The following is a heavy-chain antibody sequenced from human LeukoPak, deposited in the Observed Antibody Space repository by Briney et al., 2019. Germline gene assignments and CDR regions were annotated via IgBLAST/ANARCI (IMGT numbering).Heavy chain of an antibody. V-gene: IGHV1-2*02. CDR3: ARASNPSVVVPAAMDAFDI. CDR1: GYTFTGYY. Sequence: GASVKVSCKASGYTFTGYYMHWVRQAPGQGLEWMGWINPNSGGTNYAQKFQGRVTMTRDTSISTAYMELSRLRSDDTAVYYCARASNPSVVVPAAMDAFDIWGQGTMVTVSS. J-gene: IGHJ3*02. D-gene: IGHD2-2*01. CDR2: INPNSGGT.